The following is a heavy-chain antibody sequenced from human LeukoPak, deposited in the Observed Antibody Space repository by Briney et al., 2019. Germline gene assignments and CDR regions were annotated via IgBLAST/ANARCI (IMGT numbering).Heavy chain of an antibody. D-gene: IGHD1-26*01. J-gene: IGHJ4*02. CDR3: AKETKVGENLYYFDY. V-gene: IGHV3-9*01. CDR1: GLKFNDYA. CDR2: LSWHSGSI. Sequence: GGSLSLSCVASGLKFNDYAMHWVRQAPGKGLEWVSGLSWHSGSIGYADSVKGRFIISRDNAKNSLYLEMNSLRPEDSALYYCAKETKVGENLYYFDYWGRGTLVTVSS.